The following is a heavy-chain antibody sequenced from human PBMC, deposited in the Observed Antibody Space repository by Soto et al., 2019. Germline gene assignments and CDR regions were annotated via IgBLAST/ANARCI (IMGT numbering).Heavy chain of an antibody. D-gene: IGHD3-22*01. J-gene: IGHJ4*02. CDR3: ASSYYYNSNNYYPFDF. Sequence: SETLSLTCTVSGGSTSTYYWSWIRQPPGKGLEWIGYIYYSGSTNYNPSLKSRVTISVDTSKNQFSLKLSSVTAADTAVYYCASSYYYNSNNYYPFDFWGQGTLVTVSS. CDR1: GGSTSTYY. V-gene: IGHV4-59*01. CDR2: IYYSGST.